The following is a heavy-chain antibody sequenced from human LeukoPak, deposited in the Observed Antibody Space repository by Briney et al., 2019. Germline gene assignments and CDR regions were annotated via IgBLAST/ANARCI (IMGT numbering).Heavy chain of an antibody. CDR2: INWNGGST. CDR3: AKDSGYSGYESRGGFDY. J-gene: IGHJ4*02. CDR1: GFTFDDYG. V-gene: IGHV3-20*04. D-gene: IGHD5-12*01. Sequence: GGSLRLSCAASGFTFDDYGMSWVRQAPGKGLEWVSGINWNGGSTGYADSVKGRFTISRDNAKNSLYLQMNSLRAEDTALYYCAKDSGYSGYESRGGFDYWGQGTLVTVSS.